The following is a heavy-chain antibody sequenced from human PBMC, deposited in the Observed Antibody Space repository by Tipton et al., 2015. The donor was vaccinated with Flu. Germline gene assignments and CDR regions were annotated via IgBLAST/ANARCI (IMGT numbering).Heavy chain of an antibody. J-gene: IGHJ4*02. D-gene: IGHD5-24*01. CDR1: GFDLRTHG. CDR2: ISGNGKYT. V-gene: IGHV3-21*01. Sequence: AVSGFDLRTHGLNWVRQAPGKGLEWVASISGNGKYTYYADSVRGRFTISRDNARRSLFLQIQSLGVEDTATYYCARDEGDGFNDLDFWGQGTLVTVSS. CDR3: ARDEGDGFNDLDF.